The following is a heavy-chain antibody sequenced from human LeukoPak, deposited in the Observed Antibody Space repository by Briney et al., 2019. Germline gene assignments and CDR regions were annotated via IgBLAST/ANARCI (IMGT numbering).Heavy chain of an antibody. Sequence: SETLSLTCTVSGGSISSYYWSWIRQPPGKGLEWIGYIYYSGSTNYNPSLKSRVTISVDTSKNQFSLKLSSVTAADTAVYYCARKIELSGFDPWGQGTLVTVSS. CDR1: GGSISSYY. D-gene: IGHD3-10*01. CDR3: ARKIELSGFDP. CDR2: IYYSGST. V-gene: IGHV4-59*01. J-gene: IGHJ5*02.